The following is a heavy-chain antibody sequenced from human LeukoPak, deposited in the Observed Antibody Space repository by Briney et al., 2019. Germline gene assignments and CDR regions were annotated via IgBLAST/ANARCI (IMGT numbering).Heavy chain of an antibody. CDR1: GFSFSSHD. D-gene: IGHD3-10*01. CDR3: AKDIRGYNRPVDY. J-gene: IGHJ4*02. V-gene: IGHV3-23*01. CDR2: ISGSGSGT. Sequence: GGSLRLSCAASGFSFSSHDMYWDRQAPGKGLEWVSAISGSGSGTDYADSVKGRFTISRDNSKNTVYLQMNSLRAEDSAIYYCAKDIRGYNRPVDYWGQGTLVTVSS.